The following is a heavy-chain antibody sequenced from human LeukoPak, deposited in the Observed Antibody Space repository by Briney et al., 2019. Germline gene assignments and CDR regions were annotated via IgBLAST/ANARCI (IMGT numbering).Heavy chain of an antibody. V-gene: IGHV4-59*01. CDR2: TYNSGST. CDR1: GGSISCYY. J-gene: IGHJ4*02. CDR3: ATSAADYDFWSGQTASSFDY. Sequence: SETLSLTCTVSGGSISCYYWSWIRQPPGKGLQGIGDTYNSGSTNYHPSLKGRGTISVDTSKNQFSLKLSSVTAADTAVYYCATSAADYDFWSGQTASSFDYWGQGTLVTVSS. D-gene: IGHD3-3*01.